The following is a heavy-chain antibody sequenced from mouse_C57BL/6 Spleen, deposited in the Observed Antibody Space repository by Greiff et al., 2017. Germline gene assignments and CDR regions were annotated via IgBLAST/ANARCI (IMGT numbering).Heavy chain of an antibody. CDR3: ARTNCYSSSDYAMDY. CDR2: IDPSDSYT. CDR1: GYTFTSYW. Sequence: QVQLKQSGAELVMPGASVKLSCKASGYTFTSYWMHWVKQRPGQGLEWIGEIDPSDSYTNYNQKFKGKSTLTVDKSSSTAYMQLSSLTSEDSAVYYYARTNCYSSSDYAMDYWGQGTSVTVAS. J-gene: IGHJ4*01. D-gene: IGHD1-1*01. V-gene: IGHV1-69*01.